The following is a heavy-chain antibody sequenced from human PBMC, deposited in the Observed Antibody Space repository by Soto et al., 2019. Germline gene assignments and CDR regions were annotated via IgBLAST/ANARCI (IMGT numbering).Heavy chain of an antibody. J-gene: IGHJ4*02. CDR1: GFTFNNYA. CDR2: ISGSGQRR. CDR3: AKDSYHGSGSYITPYYFDS. Sequence: EVQRLESGGGLVQPGGSLRLSCAASGFTFNNYAMSWVRQAPGKGLEWVSVISGSGQRRSYADSVKGRFTVSRDNSKNTVDLQMKSLRAEDTAVYYCAKDSYHGSGSYITPYYFDSWGQGTLITVSS. V-gene: IGHV3-23*01. D-gene: IGHD3-10*01.